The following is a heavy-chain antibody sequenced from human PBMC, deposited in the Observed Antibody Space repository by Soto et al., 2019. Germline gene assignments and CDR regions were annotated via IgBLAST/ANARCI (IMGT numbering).Heavy chain of an antibody. Sequence: GGSLRLSCVASGFTFSSYGMHWVRQAPGKGLEWVAVISYDGSNKYYADSVKGRFTISRDNSKNTLYLQMNSLRAEDTAVYYCAKDLIGGSYGIDYWGQGTLVTVSS. J-gene: IGHJ4*02. CDR1: GFTFSSYG. D-gene: IGHD5-18*01. V-gene: IGHV3-30*18. CDR2: ISYDGSNK. CDR3: AKDLIGGSYGIDY.